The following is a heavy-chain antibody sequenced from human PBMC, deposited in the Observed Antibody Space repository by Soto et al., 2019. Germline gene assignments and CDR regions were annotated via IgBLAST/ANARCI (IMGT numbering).Heavy chain of an antibody. Sequence: WGSLRLSCAASGFTFSSYWMSWVRQAPGKGLEWVANIKQYVSEKYYVDSVKGRFTISRDNAKNSLYLQMNSLRAEDTAVYYCASPFTVTKSCDYWGQETLVTVSS. V-gene: IGHV3-7*03. CDR3: ASPFTVTKSCDY. J-gene: IGHJ4*02. CDR1: GFTFSSYW. D-gene: IGHD4-17*01. CDR2: IKQYVSEK.